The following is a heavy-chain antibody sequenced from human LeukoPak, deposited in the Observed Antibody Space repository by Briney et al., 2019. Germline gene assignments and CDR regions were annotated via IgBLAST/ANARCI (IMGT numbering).Heavy chain of an antibody. Sequence: SETLSLTCTVSGGSISSDYWIWIRQSAGKGLEWIGRIYTSGSTNYNPSLKSRVTMSVDTSKNQFSLKLTSVTAADTAMYYCARQSNCGGDCYSIWFDPWGQGTLVTVSS. CDR1: GGSISSDY. CDR2: IYTSGST. J-gene: IGHJ5*02. D-gene: IGHD2-21*02. V-gene: IGHV4-4*07. CDR3: ARQSNCGGDCYSIWFDP.